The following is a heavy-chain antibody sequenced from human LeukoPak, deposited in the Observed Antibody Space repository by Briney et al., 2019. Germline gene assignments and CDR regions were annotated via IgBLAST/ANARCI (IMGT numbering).Heavy chain of an antibody. CDR1: GFTFSTYS. J-gene: IGHJ4*02. CDR3: ASSLGIAAAGTPWAFDC. Sequence: GGSLRLSCAASGFTFSTYSMNWVRQAPGKGLEWVSSISSSSSYIYYADSVKGRFTISRDNAKNSLYLQMTSLRAEDTAVYYCASSLGIAAAGTPWAFDCWGQGTLVTVSS. CDR2: ISSSSSYI. V-gene: IGHV3-21*01. D-gene: IGHD6-13*01.